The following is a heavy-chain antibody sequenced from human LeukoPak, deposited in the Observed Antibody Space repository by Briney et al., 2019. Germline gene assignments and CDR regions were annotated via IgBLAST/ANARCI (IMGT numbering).Heavy chain of an antibody. CDR1: GGSISSSSYY. V-gene: IGHV4-39*01. J-gene: IGHJ6*02. CDR3: ARCQRVDDYGDYVSYYYYGMDV. CDR2: IYYSGST. Sequence: SETLSLTCTVSGGSISSSSYYWGWIRQPPGKGLEWIGSIYYSGSTYYNPSLKSRVTISVGTSKNQFSLKLSSVTAADTAVYYCARCQRVDDYGDYVSYYYYGMDVWGQGTTVTVSS. D-gene: IGHD4-17*01.